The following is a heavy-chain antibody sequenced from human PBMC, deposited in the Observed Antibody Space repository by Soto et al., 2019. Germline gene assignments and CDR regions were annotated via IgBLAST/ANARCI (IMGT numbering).Heavy chain of an antibody. CDR2: INPNSGGT. V-gene: IGHV1-2*02. Sequence: QVQLVQSGAEVKKPGASVKVSCKASGYTFTGYYMHWVRQAPGQGLEWMGWINPNSGGTNYAQKFQGRVTMTRDTSISTAYMELSRLRSDDTAVYYCARDRARDYDFWSGSLGHWGQGTLVTVSS. D-gene: IGHD3-3*01. CDR1: GYTFTGYY. J-gene: IGHJ5*02. CDR3: ARDRARDYDFWSGSLGH.